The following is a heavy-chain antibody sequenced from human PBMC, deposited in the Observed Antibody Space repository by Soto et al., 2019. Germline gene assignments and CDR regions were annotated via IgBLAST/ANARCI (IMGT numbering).Heavy chain of an antibody. CDR1: GFSLTTSGVG. CDR2: LYWDDDK. CDR3: AHRVLRTVFGLVTTTAISFDF. Sequence: QITLNESGPTVVRPTETLTLTCRFSGFSLTTSGVGVGWIRQSPGKAPEWLALLYWDDDKRYSASLKSRLTITKYTSKNQVVLTVSDLDPTDTATYYCAHRVLRTVFGLVTTTAISFDFWGQGTPVAVSS. V-gene: IGHV2-5*02. D-gene: IGHD3-3*01. J-gene: IGHJ4*02.